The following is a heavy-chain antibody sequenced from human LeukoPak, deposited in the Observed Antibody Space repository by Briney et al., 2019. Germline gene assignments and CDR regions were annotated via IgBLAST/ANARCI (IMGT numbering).Heavy chain of an antibody. CDR3: ARDLANQPDDY. V-gene: IGHV3-21*01. Sequence: GGSLRLSCAASGFTFSSYSMNWVRQAPGEGLEWVSSISSSSSYIYYADSVKGRFTISRDNAKNSLYLQMNSLRAEDTAVYYCARDLANQPDDYWGQGTLVTVSS. CDR1: GFTFSSYS. D-gene: IGHD1-14*01. CDR2: ISSSSSYI. J-gene: IGHJ4*02.